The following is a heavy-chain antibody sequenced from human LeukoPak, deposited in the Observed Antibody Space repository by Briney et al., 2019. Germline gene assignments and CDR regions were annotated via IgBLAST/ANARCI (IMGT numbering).Heavy chain of an antibody. CDR2: IIPIFGTA. Sequence: SVKVSCTASGGTLTSYAISWVRQAPGQGLEWMGRIIPIFGTANYAQKFQGRVTITADKSTSTAYMELSSLISEDTAVYYCARARIAAAGQGIDYWGQGTLVTVSS. CDR3: ARARIAAAGQGIDY. CDR1: GGTLTSYA. D-gene: IGHD6-13*01. J-gene: IGHJ4*02. V-gene: IGHV1-69*06.